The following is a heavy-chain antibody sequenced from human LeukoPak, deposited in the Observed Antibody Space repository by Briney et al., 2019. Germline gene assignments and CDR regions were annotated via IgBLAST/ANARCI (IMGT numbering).Heavy chain of an antibody. Sequence: SETLSLTCTVSGYSTSSGYYWGWIRQPPGKGLEWIGSIYHSGSTYYNPSLKSRVTISVDTSKNQFSLKLSSVTAADTAVYYCARRVGPYWGQGTLVTVSS. CDR2: IYHSGST. CDR3: ARRVGPY. V-gene: IGHV4-38-2*02. D-gene: IGHD2-2*01. CDR1: GYSTSSGYY. J-gene: IGHJ4*02.